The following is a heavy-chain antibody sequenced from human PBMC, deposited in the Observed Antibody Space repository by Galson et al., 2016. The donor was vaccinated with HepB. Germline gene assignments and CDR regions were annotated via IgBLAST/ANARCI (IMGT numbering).Heavy chain of an antibody. V-gene: IGHV3-48*01. CDR3: TREFDL. CDR1: GFTFTTHT. CDR2: ISTNGATI. Sequence: SLRLSCAASGFTFTTHTMNWVRQAPGEGLESISYISTNGATIHYADSVKGRFTVSRDNAKNSLYLQMNTLRVEDTAVYYCTREFDLWGRGTRVTVSS. J-gene: IGHJ2*01.